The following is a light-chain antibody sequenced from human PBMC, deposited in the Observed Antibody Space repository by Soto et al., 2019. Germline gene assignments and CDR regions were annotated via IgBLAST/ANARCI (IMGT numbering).Light chain of an antibody. Sequence: EIAMTQYPATLSVSPGERATLSCRASQSVSSNLAWYQQKPGQAPRLLIYGASTRATGVPARFSGSGSGTEFTLTISSLQTEDFAVYYCHQYNNWPPWTFGQGT. CDR2: GAS. V-gene: IGKV3-15*01. CDR1: QSVSSN. J-gene: IGKJ1*01. CDR3: HQYNNWPPWT.